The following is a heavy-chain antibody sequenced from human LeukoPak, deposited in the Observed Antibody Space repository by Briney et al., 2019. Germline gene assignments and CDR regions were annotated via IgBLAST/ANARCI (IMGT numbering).Heavy chain of an antibody. V-gene: IGHV4-59*12. Sequence: SETLSLTCTVSGGSISSYYGSWIRQPPGKGLEWIGYIYYSGSTNYNPSLKSRVTISVDTSKNQFSLELSSVTAADTAVYYCAREYSSGYFDYWGQGTLVTVSS. J-gene: IGHJ4*02. D-gene: IGHD3-22*01. CDR3: AREYSSGYFDY. CDR2: IYYSGST. CDR1: GGSISSYY.